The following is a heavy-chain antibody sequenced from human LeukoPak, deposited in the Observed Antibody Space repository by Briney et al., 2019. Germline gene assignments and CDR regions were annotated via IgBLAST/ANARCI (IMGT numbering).Heavy chain of an antibody. D-gene: IGHD4-17*01. V-gene: IGHV1-69*06. CDR2: IIPIFGTA. CDR3: TMTTVTTSSDY. J-gene: IGHJ4*02. Sequence: SVKVSCKASGGTFSSYAISWVRQAPGQGLEWMGGIIPIFGTANYAQKFQGRVTITADKSTSTAYMVLSSLRAEDTAVYYCTMTTVTTSSDYWGQGTLVTVSS. CDR1: GGTFSSYA.